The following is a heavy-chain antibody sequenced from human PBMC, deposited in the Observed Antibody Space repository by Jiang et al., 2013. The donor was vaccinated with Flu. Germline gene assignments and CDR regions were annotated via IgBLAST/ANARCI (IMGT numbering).Heavy chain of an antibody. CDR1: GYSFTNYW. Sequence: GAEVKKPGESLRISCKGSGYSFTNYWISWVRQMPGKGLEWMGRIDPTDSYTNYSPSFQGHVTISTDKSINTAYLQWSSLKASGTAMYYCARRGVPGDGMDVWGKGTTVTVSS. CDR2: IDPTDSYT. J-gene: IGHJ6*04. CDR3: ARRGVPGDGMDV. D-gene: IGHD3-10*01. V-gene: IGHV5-10-1*01.